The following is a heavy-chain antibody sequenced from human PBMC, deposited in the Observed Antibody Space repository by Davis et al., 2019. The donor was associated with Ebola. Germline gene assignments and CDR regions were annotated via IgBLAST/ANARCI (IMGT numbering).Heavy chain of an antibody. CDR1: GFTFSSYA. D-gene: IGHD1-26*01. CDR2: ISYDGSNK. V-gene: IGHV3-30*04. J-gene: IGHJ4*02. Sequence: GESLKISCAASGFTFSSYAMHWVRQAPGKGLEWVAVISYDGSNKYYADSVKGRFTISRDNSKNTLYLQMNSLRAEDTAVYYCARVGEDGSSDYWGQGTLVTVSS. CDR3: ARVGEDGSSDY.